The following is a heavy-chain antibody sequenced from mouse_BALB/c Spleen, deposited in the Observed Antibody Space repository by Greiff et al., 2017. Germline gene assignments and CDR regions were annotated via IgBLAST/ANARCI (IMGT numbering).Heavy chain of an antibody. D-gene: IGHD2-4*01. J-gene: IGHJ2*01. CDR2: ISDGGSYT. Sequence: EVHLVESGGGLVKPGGSLKLSCAASGFTFSDYYMYWVRQTPEKRLEWVATISDGGSYTYYPDSVMGRFTISRDNAKNNLYLQMSSLKSEDTAMYYCARGFYDYDVDYWGQGTTLTVSS. V-gene: IGHV5-4*02. CDR1: GFTFSDYY. CDR3: ARGFYDYDVDY.